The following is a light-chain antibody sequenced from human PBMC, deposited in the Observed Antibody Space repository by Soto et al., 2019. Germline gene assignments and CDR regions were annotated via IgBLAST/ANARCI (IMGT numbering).Light chain of an antibody. CDR3: ISYTSSSPYV. CDR1: SSDVGRYNF. Sequence: QAVVTQPASVSGSPGQSLTISCTGTSSDVGRYNFVSWYQQHPGKAHKLMIYDVSNRPSGVSYRFSGSKSGNTASLTISGLQAEDEADYYCISYTSSSPYVFGTGTKVTV. V-gene: IGLV2-14*01. CDR2: DVS. J-gene: IGLJ1*01.